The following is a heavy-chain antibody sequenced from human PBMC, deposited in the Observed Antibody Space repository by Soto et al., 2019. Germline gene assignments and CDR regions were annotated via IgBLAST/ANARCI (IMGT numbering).Heavy chain of an antibody. V-gene: IGHV5-51*01. CDR2: IYPGGSDT. CDR3: AGGGVRGVITRTRDYYGMDV. Sequence: GASLKISCKGSGYSFTSYWIGWVRQMPGKGLEWMGIIYPGGSDTRYSPSFQGQVTISADKSISTAYLQWSSLKASDTAMYYCAGGGVRGVITRTRDYYGMDVWGQGTTVTVSS. D-gene: IGHD3-10*01. CDR1: GYSFTSYW. J-gene: IGHJ6*02.